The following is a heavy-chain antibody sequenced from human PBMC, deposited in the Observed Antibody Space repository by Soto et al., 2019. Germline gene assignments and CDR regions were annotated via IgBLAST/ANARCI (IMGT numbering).Heavy chain of an antibody. CDR2: IGTLFDR. J-gene: IGHJ5*02. CDR1: GFNFETHD. V-gene: IGHV3-13*01. CDR3: ARGRSKDFVSSPPPMFDP. Sequence: EVQLVESVGGMVQTGGSLRLSCVASGFNFETHDMHWVRQVTGKGLEWVAGIGTLFDRFYPDSVKGRFTISRENAKTSVYLQMTKLRTGDTGVYYCARGRSKDFVSSPPPMFDPRGQGTLVTVSS.